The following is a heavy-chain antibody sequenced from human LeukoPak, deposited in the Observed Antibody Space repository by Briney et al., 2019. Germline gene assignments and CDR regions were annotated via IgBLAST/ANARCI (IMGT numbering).Heavy chain of an antibody. V-gene: IGHV4-39*07. CDR2: IYYSGST. CDR3: ARYHNYYYYMDV. J-gene: IGHJ6*03. D-gene: IGHD2-2*01. CDR1: GGSISSSSYY. Sequence: PSETLSLTCTVSGGSISSSSYYWGWTRQPPGKGLEWIGSIYYSGSTYYNPSLKSRVTISVDTSKNQFSLKLSSVTAADTAVYYCARYHNYYYYMDVWGKGTTVTVSS.